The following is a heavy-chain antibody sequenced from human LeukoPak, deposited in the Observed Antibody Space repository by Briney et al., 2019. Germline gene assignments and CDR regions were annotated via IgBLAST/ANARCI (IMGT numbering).Heavy chain of an antibody. J-gene: IGHJ4*02. CDR2: ISSSGITI. CDR1: GFTFSDYY. Sequence: GGSLRLSCAASGFTFSDYYMNWVRQAPGKGLEWVSYISSSGITIYYADSVKGRFTISRDNAKNSLYLQMNNLRAEDTAVYYCARDYSGSYYDRNLDYWGQGTLVTVSS. CDR3: ARDYSGSYYDRNLDY. V-gene: IGHV3-11*01. D-gene: IGHD1-26*01.